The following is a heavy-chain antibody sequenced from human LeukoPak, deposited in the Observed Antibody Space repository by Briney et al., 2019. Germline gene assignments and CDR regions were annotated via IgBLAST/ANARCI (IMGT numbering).Heavy chain of an antibody. CDR2: IYHSGST. CDR3: ARYILGGNWFDP. CDR1: GGSISSYY. J-gene: IGHJ5*02. V-gene: IGHV4-59*01. Sequence: PSETLSLTCTVSGGSISSYYWSWIRQPPGKGLEWIGYIYHSGSTNYNPSLKSRLTISVDTSKNQFSLKLSSVTAADTAVYYCARYILGGNWFDPWGQGTLVTVSS. D-gene: IGHD7-27*01.